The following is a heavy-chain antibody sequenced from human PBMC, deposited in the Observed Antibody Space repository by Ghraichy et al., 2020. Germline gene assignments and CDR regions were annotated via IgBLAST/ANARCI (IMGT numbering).Heavy chain of an antibody. D-gene: IGHD6-13*01. CDR2: IYYSGST. J-gene: IGHJ4*02. V-gene: IGHV4-59*08. CDR3: ARHMGIAAAYYFDY. Sequence: ETLSLTCTVSGGSISSYYWSWIRQPPGKGLEWIGYIYYSGSTNYNPSLKSRVTISVDTSKNQFSLKLSSVTAADTAVYYCARHMGIAAAYYFDYWGQGTLVTVSS. CDR1: GGSISSYY.